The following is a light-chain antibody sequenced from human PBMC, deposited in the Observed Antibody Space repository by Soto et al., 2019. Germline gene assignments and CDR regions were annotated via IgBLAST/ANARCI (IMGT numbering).Light chain of an antibody. CDR2: AAS. CDR1: QSISSY. CDR3: QQSYGXPFT. J-gene: IGKJ3*01. Sequence: DIQMTQSPSSLSASVLDRFTITCRTSQSISSYLNWYQQKPGKAPKLLIYAASSLQSGVPSRFSGSGYGTDFTLTISSLQPEDFATYYSQQSYGXPFTCGPGPKVXI. V-gene: IGKV1-39*01.